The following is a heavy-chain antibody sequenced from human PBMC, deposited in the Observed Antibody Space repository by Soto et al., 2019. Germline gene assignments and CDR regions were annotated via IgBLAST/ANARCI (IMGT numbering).Heavy chain of an antibody. J-gene: IGHJ4*02. CDR2: VIPILGAS. Sequence: QVQLVQSGAEVKKPGSSVKVSCKASADTFTGYTVTWVRQAPGQGLEWVGRVIPILGASNFAQKFQGRVNIAADKSTDTAYMVLTGLTSEDTAVYYCARSRGSYYSHFDSWGQGTLVTVSS. V-gene: IGHV1-69*08. CDR3: ARSRGSYYSHFDS. CDR1: ADTFTGYT. D-gene: IGHD3-10*01.